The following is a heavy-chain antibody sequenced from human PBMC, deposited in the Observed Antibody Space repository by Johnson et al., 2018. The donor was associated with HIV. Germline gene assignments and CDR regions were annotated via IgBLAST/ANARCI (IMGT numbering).Heavy chain of an antibody. CDR3: ARAGCGGDCSTDAFDI. Sequence: QVQLVESGGGVVQPGRSLRLSCAASGFTFSNFGFHWVRQAPGKGLQWVAAISVAGNNKYSADSVKGRFTISRDNAKNSLYLQMTSLRAEDTAVYYCARAGCGGDCSTDAFDIWCQGTMVTVSS. CDR1: GFTFSNFG. D-gene: IGHD2-21*02. CDR2: ISVAGNNK. V-gene: IGHV3-30*03. J-gene: IGHJ3*02.